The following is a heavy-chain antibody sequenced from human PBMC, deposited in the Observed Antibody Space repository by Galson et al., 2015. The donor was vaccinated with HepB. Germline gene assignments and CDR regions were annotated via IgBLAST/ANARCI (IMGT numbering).Heavy chain of an antibody. D-gene: IGHD5-12*01. CDR1: GDTFTGYF. J-gene: IGHJ5*02. CDR3: ARGAPTSGSSRGILDP. V-gene: IGHV1-2*02. Sequence: SVKVSCKASGDTFTGYFMDWVRQAPGQGLEWMGWINPNSGATKCAQKFQGRATMTRDTSISTVYMELSSLRSDDTAVYYCARGAPTSGSSRGILDPWGQGTLVTVSS. CDR2: INPNSGAT.